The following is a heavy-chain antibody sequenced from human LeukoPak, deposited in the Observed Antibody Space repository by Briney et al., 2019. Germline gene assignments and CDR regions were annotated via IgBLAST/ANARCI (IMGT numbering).Heavy chain of an antibody. Sequence: GGSLRLSCAASEFTFGSYSMNWVRQAPRWELEWVSYISSSSSTIYYAGSVKGRFTISRDNAKNSLYLQMNSLRDEDTAVYYCARTYSGSYYVFDYWGQGTLVTVSS. D-gene: IGHD1-26*01. CDR1: EFTFGSYS. J-gene: IGHJ4*02. CDR3: ARTYSGSYYVFDY. CDR2: ISSSSSTI. V-gene: IGHV3-48*02.